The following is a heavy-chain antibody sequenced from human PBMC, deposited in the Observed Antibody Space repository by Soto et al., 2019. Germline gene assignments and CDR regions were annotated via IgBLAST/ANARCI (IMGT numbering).Heavy chain of an antibody. CDR1: GGSISSSNW. CDR2: IYHSGST. J-gene: IGHJ6*02. Sequence: QVQLQESGPGLVKPSGTLSLTCAVSGGSISSSNWWSWVRQPPGKGLEWIGEIYHSGSTNYNPSLKSRVTXSXDXXQNQFSLKLSSVTAADTAVDYCARVSGSYYYGMDVWGQGTTVTVSS. CDR3: ARVSGSYYYGMDV. D-gene: IGHD1-26*01. V-gene: IGHV4-4*02.